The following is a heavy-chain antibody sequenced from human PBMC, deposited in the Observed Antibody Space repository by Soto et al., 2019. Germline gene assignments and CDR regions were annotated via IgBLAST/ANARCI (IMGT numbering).Heavy chain of an antibody. CDR3: AKNRLSGYYFYDY. CDR1: GFTFSSYD. Sequence: LRLSCAASGFTFSSYDMSWVRQAPGKGMEWVSTISGSTSDTYYADSVKGRFTISRDISKNTLFLQMNTLRADDTAVYYCAKNRLSGYYFYDYWGQGTLVTISS. CDR2: ISGSTSDT. D-gene: IGHD3-22*01. V-gene: IGHV3-23*01. J-gene: IGHJ4*02.